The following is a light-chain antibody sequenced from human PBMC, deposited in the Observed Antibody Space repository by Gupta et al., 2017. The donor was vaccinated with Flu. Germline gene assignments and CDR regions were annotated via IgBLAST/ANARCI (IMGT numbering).Light chain of an antibody. J-gene: IGKJ4*01. CDR2: AAS. CDR3: QQYNSFPLT. Sequence: DIQMTQSPSSLSASVGDRVTIPCRASQEIRTWLAWYQQKPEKAPKSLIYAASNLQSGVPSRFSGGGSGTDFTLTISSLQPEDFATYYCQQYNSFPLTFGGGTKVEIK. CDR1: QEIRTW. V-gene: IGKV1D-16*01.